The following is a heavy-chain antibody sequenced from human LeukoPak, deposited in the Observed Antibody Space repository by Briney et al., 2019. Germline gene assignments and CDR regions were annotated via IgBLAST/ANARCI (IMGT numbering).Heavy chain of an antibody. V-gene: IGHV4-34*01. CDR3: ARFGVVASGTNY. Sequence: SETLSLTCTVSGGSISSYYWSWIRQPPGKGLEWIGEINHSGSTNYNPSLKSRVTISVDTSKNQFSLKLSSVTAADTAVYYCARFGVVASGTNYWGQGTLVTVSS. CDR1: GGSISSYY. CDR2: INHSGST. J-gene: IGHJ4*02. D-gene: IGHD6-13*01.